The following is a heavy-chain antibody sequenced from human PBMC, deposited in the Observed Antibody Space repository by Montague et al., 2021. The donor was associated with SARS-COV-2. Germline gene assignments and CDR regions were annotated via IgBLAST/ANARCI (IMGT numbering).Heavy chain of an antibody. CDR2: INHSGST. CDR1: GGSFSGYY. V-gene: IGHV4-34*01. CDR3: ARGYVYVWGSYRYLHWFDP. J-gene: IGHJ5*02. Sequence: SETLSLTCAVYGGSFSGYYWSWIRQPPGKGLEWIGEINHSGSTNYNPSLKSRVTISVDTSKNQFSLKLSSVTAADTAVYYCARGYVYVWGSYRYLHWFDPGGQGTLVPAP. D-gene: IGHD3-16*02.